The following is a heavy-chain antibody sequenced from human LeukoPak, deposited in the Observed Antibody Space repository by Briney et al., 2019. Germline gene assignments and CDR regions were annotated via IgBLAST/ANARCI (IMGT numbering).Heavy chain of an antibody. V-gene: IGHV3-30*04. D-gene: IGHD6-6*01. CDR2: ISYDGSNK. J-gene: IGHJ3*02. CDR1: GFTFSSYA. CDR3: ARMVAAREDDAFDI. Sequence: GGSLRLSCAASGFTFSSYAMHWVRQAPGKGLEWVAVISYDGSNKYYADSVKGRFTISRDNSKNTLYLQMNSLRAEDTAVYYCARMVAAREDDAFDIWGQGTMVTVSS.